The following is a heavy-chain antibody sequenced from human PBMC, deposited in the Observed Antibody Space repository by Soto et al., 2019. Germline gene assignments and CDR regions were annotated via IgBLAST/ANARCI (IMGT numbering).Heavy chain of an antibody. D-gene: IGHD3-22*01. CDR3: ARDPSDYYDSSGYSKGPLDY. V-gene: IGHV3-21*01. Sequence: PGGSLRLSCAASGFTFSSYSMNWVRQAPGKGLEWVSSISSSSSYIYYADSVKGRFTISRDNAKNSLYLQMNSLRAEDTAVYYCARDPSDYYDSSGYSKGPLDYWGLGTLVTVSS. CDR2: ISSSSSYI. J-gene: IGHJ4*02. CDR1: GFTFSSYS.